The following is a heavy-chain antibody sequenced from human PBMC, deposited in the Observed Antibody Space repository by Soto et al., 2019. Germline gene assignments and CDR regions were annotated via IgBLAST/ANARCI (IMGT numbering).Heavy chain of an antibody. D-gene: IGHD3-10*01. Sequence: WTWIRQHPGTGLEWIGYIYYSGSAYYNPSLKSRVTISVDTSRSQFSLKLSSVTAADTAVYYCARTFYYGSGTSDYWGQGPLLTVSS. J-gene: IGHJ4*02. CDR2: IYYSGSA. V-gene: IGHV4-31*02. CDR3: ARTFYYGSGTSDY.